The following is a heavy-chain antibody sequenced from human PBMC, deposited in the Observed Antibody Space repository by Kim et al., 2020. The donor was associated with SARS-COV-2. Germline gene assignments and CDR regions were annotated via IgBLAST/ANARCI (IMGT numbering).Heavy chain of an antibody. V-gene: IGHV3-30*03. CDR1: GFTFSSYG. Sequence: GGSLRLSCAASGFTFSSYGMHWVRQAPGKGLEWVAVISYDGSNKYYADSVKGRFTISRDNSKNTLYLQMNSLRAEDTAVYYCAGGGYYVWLWGQGTLVTVSS. J-gene: IGHJ4*02. CDR3: AGGGYYVWL. D-gene: IGHD3-16*01. CDR2: ISYDGSNK.